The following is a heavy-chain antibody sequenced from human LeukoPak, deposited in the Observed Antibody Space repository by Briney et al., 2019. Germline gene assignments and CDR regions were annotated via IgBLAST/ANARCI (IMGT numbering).Heavy chain of an antibody. CDR2: MNPNSGNT. CDR3: ARGLRYCGGTSCYHFDY. Sequence: ASVKVSYKASGYTFTSYDINWVRQATGQGLEWMGWMNPNSGNTGYAQKFQGRVTMTSNTSISTAYMELSSLRSEDTAVYYCARGLRYCGGTSCYHFDYWGQGTLVTVSS. D-gene: IGHD2-2*01. J-gene: IGHJ4*02. V-gene: IGHV1-8*01. CDR1: GYTFTSYD.